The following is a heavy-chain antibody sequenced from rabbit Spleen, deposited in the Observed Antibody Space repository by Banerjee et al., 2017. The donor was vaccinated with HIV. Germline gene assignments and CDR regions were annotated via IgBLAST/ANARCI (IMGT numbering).Heavy chain of an antibody. CDR1: GLDFSSSYW. D-gene: IGHD8-1*01. J-gene: IGHJ6*01. V-gene: IGHV1S45*01. Sequence: QEQLVEYGGDLVQPEGSLTLTCKASGLDFSSSYWICWVRQAPGKGLEWIACIYVGSGGGTKYASWAKGRFTISKTSSTTVTLEMTSLTVADTATFFCARDVGSSFSSYGMDLWGQGTLVTVS. CDR3: ARDVGSSFSSYGMDL. CDR2: IYVGSGGGT.